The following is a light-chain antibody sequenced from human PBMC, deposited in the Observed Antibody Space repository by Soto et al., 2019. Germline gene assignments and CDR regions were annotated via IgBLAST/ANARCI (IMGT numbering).Light chain of an antibody. CDR3: SSYASSSTLVV. J-gene: IGLJ2*01. CDR1: SSDVGGYNY. V-gene: IGLV2-14*01. CDR2: DVS. Sequence: QSALTQPASVSGSPGQSITISCPGTSSDVGGYNYVSWYQQHPGKAPKLMIYDVSNRPSGVSTRFSGSKSGSTASLTISGLQAEDEADYYCSSYASSSTLVVFGGGTKLTVL.